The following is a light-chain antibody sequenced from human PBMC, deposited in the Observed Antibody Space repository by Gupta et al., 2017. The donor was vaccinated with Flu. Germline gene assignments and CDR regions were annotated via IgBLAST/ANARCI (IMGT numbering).Light chain of an antibody. Sequence: QSALTQPASVSGSPGQSITISCTGTSSDVGSYNLVSWYQKQPGKAPKLMIYEATKRPAGVANLFSGSKSGNTAALTISGRQAEDDADYYCCSYAGYGTVVFGGGTKVTVL. J-gene: IGLJ2*01. CDR2: EAT. CDR3: CSYAGYGTVV. V-gene: IGLV2-23*01. CDR1: SSDVGSYNL.